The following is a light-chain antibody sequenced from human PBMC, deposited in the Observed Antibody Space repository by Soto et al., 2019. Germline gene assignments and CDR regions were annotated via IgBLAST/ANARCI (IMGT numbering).Light chain of an antibody. J-gene: IGLJ2*01. CDR2: EVA. Sequence: QSVLTQPPSASGSPGQSVTISCTGTSSDVGGYNYVSWYQQQAGKAPKLMIYEVAKWPSGVPDRSSGSKSANTASLTGSGLQAEDESDYYCGLDAGSNVVFGGGTKLTVL. CDR3: GLDAGSNVV. CDR1: SSDVGGYNY. V-gene: IGLV2-8*01.